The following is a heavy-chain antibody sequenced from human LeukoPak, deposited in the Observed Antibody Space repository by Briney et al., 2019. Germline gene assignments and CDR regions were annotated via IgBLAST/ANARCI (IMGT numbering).Heavy chain of an antibody. CDR3: ARDGTTMVRGVIILFDY. CDR2: ISSSGSTI. V-gene: IGHV3-48*03. CDR1: GFTFSSYE. D-gene: IGHD3-10*01. J-gene: IGHJ4*02. Sequence: GGSLRLSCAASGFTFSSYEMNWVRQAPGKGLEWVSYISSSGSTIYYADSLEGRFTISRDNAKNSLYLQMNSLRAEDTAVYYCARDGTTMVRGVIILFDYWGQGTLVTVSS.